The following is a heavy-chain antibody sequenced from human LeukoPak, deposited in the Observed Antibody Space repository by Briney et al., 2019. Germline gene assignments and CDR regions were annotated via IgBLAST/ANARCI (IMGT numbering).Heavy chain of an antibody. V-gene: IGHV3-21*01. CDR3: ARMGTAAAAGMDYYYYYGMDV. CDR2: ISSSGSYT. CDR1: GFTFSTYV. J-gene: IGHJ6*02. D-gene: IGHD6-13*01. Sequence: GGSLRLSCVASGFTFSTYVMNWVRQAPGKGLEWVSSISSSGSYTYYADSLKGRFTISRDNAKNSPYLQMSSLRAEDTAVYFCARMGTAAAAGMDYYYYYGMDVWGQGTTVTVSS.